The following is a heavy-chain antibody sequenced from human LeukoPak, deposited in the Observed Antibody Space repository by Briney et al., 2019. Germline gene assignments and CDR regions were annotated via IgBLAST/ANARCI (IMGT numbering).Heavy chain of an antibody. Sequence: EASVKVSCKASGYTFTSYYMHWVRQAPGQGLEWMGIINPSGGSTSYAQKFQGRVTITRNTSISTAYMELSSLRSEDTAVYYCAREDYYDSGSNDYWGQGTLVTVSS. J-gene: IGHJ4*02. V-gene: IGHV1-46*01. CDR2: INPSGGST. CDR1: GYTFTSYY. D-gene: IGHD3-22*01. CDR3: AREDYYDSGSNDY.